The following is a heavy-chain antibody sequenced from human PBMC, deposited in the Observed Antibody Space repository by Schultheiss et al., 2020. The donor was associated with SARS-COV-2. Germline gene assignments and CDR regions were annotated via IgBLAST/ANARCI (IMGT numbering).Heavy chain of an antibody. CDR1: GFSLSNARMG. J-gene: IGHJ5*02. CDR2: IYYSGST. D-gene: IGHD3-22*01. Sequence: SGPTLVKPTETLTLTCTVSGFSLSNARMGVSWIRQPPGKALEWIGYIYYSGSTNYNPSLKSRVTMSVDTSKNQFSLKLSSVTAADTAVYYCARDSSVRFDPWGQGTLVTVSS. V-gene: IGHV4-61*01. CDR3: ARDSSVRFDP.